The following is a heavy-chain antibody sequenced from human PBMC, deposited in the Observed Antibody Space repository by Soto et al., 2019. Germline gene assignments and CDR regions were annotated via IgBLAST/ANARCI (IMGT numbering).Heavy chain of an antibody. Sequence: QVQLPESGPGLVKPSETLSLTCSVSGGSVSSYHCSWIRQPPGKGLEWIGWIGYVNNVGSAHYNPSLTSRVTMSEDTSKNQFSLTLSPVTAADTALYYCACTRKWLPFDNWGQGTLVTVSS. CDR1: GGSVSSYH. D-gene: IGHD3-22*01. V-gene: IGHV4-4*08. J-gene: IGHJ4*02. CDR2: VNNVGSA. CDR3: ACTRKWLPFDN.